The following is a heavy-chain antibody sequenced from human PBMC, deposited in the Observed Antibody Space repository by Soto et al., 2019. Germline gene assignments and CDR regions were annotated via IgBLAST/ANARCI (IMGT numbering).Heavy chain of an antibody. D-gene: IGHD1-1*01. CDR1: GFTFSSYA. CDR3: VRATTVSFGL. V-gene: IGHV3-30-3*01. CDR2: ISNDGSNK. Sequence: GGSLRLSCAASGFTFSSYAMHWVRQAPGKGLEWVSRISNDGSNKYYADSVKGRFTISRDNARNMVILQVNSLRAEDTAFYFCVRATTVSFGLWGQGTQVTVSS. J-gene: IGHJ4*02.